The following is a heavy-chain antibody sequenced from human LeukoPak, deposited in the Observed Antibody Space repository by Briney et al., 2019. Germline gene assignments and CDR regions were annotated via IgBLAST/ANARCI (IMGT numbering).Heavy chain of an antibody. Sequence: GESLKISCKGSGYSFTSYWISWVRQMPGKGLEWMGRIDPSDSYTNYSPSFQGHVTISADKSISTAYLQWSSLKESDSAMYYCARPYCSGGSCYSGIDFQHWGQGTLVTVSS. J-gene: IGHJ1*01. D-gene: IGHD2-15*01. V-gene: IGHV5-10-1*01. CDR2: IDPSDSYT. CDR3: ARPYCSGGSCYSGIDFQH. CDR1: GYSFTSYW.